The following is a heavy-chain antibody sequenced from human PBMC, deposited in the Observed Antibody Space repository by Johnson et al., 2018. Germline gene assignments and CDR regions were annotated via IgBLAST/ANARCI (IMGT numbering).Heavy chain of an antibody. J-gene: IGHJ6*03. CDR1: GFTFSSYG. Sequence: QVQLVQSGGGVVQXGRSLRLSCAASGFTFSSYGMHWVRQAPGKGLEWVAVISYDGSNKYYADPVKGRFTLSRNNATNAQYLQMNSLRAKDPALYYCAKDTVVVVPAADDYYYYYMDVWGKGATVTVSS. D-gene: IGHD2-2*01. V-gene: IGHV3-30*18. CDR2: ISYDGSNK. CDR3: AKDTVVVVPAADDYYYYYMDV.